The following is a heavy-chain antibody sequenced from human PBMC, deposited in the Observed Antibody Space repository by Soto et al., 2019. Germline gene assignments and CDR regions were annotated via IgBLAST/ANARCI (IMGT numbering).Heavy chain of an antibody. Sequence: QVQLVESGAGVVQPGRSLRLSCAASGFSFSDYGMHWVRQAPGKGLEWVAAIWYDGSHKYHADSVKDRFTISRDNSKNTLYCQMDSLGAEDTVVYYCARGAPIGRGERALDYWGKGALVTSPQ. CDR3: ARGAPIGRGERALDY. V-gene: IGHV3-33*01. CDR1: GFSFSDYG. J-gene: IGHJ4*02. D-gene: IGHD4-17*01. CDR2: IWYDGSHK.